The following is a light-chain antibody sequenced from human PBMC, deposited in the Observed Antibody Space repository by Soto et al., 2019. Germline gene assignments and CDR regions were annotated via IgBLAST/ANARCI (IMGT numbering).Light chain of an antibody. CDR1: SSDVGGYNY. Sequence: QSVLTQPASVSGSPGQSITISCTGTSSDVGGYNYVSWYQHHPGKAPKLMIFDVSNRPSGVSNHFSGSKSGNTASLTISGLQPEDEADYYCSSYTTSNTRQIVFGTGTKVTVL. V-gene: IGLV2-14*03. CDR3: SSYTTSNTRQIV. J-gene: IGLJ1*01. CDR2: DVS.